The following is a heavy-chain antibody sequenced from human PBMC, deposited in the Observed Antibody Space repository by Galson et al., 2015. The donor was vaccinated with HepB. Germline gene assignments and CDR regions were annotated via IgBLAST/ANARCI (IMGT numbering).Heavy chain of an antibody. J-gene: IGHJ4*02. Sequence: SLRLSCAASGFTFSSYAMGWVRQAPGKGLEYVSAMSGNTGDKYYADSVKGRFTISRDNSKNTLYLQMNSLRAEDTAVYYCAKRGPGYCSSTTCSKSFDYWGQGTQVTISS. V-gene: IGHV3-23*01. CDR1: GFTFSSYA. CDR2: MSGNTGDK. D-gene: IGHD2-2*01. CDR3: AKRGPGYCSSTTCSKSFDY.